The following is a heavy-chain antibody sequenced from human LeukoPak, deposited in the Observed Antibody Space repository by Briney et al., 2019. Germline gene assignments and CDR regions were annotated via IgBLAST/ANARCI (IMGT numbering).Heavy chain of an antibody. J-gene: IGHJ4*02. D-gene: IGHD3-10*01. Sequence: GGSLRLSCAASGFTFSSYAMSWVRQAPGEGLEWVSGMSGGGSSTYYADSVKGRFTISRDNSKNTLYLQVNSLRADDTAVYYCAKMDFGSGSYYILNSPDYWGQGTLVTVSS. CDR1: GFTFSSYA. V-gene: IGHV3-23*01. CDR3: AKMDFGSGSYYILNSPDY. CDR2: MSGGGSST.